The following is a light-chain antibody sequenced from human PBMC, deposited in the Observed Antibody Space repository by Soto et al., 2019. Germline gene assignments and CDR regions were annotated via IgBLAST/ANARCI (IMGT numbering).Light chain of an antibody. CDR1: QSISSY. CDR2: AAS. V-gene: IGKV1-39*01. Sequence: DIQMTQSPSSLSASVGERVTITCRASQSISSYLNWYQQKPGKAPKLLIYAASSLLRGDPSRVSGSGSGTDFTLTISSLEPEDFATYYCQQSYTTPLTFGGGTKVEIK. J-gene: IGKJ4*01. CDR3: QQSYTTPLT.